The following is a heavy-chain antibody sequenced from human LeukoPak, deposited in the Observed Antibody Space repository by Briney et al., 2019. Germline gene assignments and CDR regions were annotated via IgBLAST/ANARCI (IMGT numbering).Heavy chain of an antibody. Sequence: KSSETLSLTCTVSGGSISSYYWSWIRQPPGKGLEWIGYIYYSGSTNYNPSLKSRVTISVDTSKNQFSLKLSSVTAADTAVYYCARDPANRGAFDIWGPGTMVTASS. CDR1: GGSISSYY. V-gene: IGHV4-59*01. CDR2: IYYSGST. J-gene: IGHJ3*02. CDR3: ARDPANRGAFDI. D-gene: IGHD3-16*02.